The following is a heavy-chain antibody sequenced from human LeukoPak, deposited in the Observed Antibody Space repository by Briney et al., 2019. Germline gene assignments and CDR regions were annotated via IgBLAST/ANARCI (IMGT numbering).Heavy chain of an antibody. CDR1: GFTFSSYA. V-gene: IGHV3-30-3*02. CDR3: AKRGRVGMDV. J-gene: IGHJ6*02. Sequence: PGGSLRLSCAASGFTFSSYAMHWVRQAPGKGLEWVAVISYDGSNKYYADSVKGRFTISRDNSKNTLYLQMNSLRAEDTAVYYCAKRGRVGMDVWGQGTTVTVSS. CDR2: ISYDGSNK. D-gene: IGHD3-10*01.